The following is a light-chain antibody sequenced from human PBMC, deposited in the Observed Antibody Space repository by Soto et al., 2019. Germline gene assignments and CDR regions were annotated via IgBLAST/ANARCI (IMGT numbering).Light chain of an antibody. V-gene: IGLV1-40*01. CDR2: AHS. J-gene: IGLJ2*01. CDR3: QSYDNTSEV. Sequence: QAVVTQPPSVSGAPGQRVTISCTGSSSNIGAGYDVHWFQQFPGTAPKLLIYAHSNRPSGVPDRFSGSTSGTSASLAITGLQAEDEADYYCQSYDNTSEVFGGGTKVTVL. CDR1: SSNIGAGYD.